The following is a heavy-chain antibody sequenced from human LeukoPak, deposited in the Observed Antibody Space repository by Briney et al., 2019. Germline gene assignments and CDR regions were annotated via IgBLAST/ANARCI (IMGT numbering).Heavy chain of an antibody. J-gene: IGHJ6*03. CDR3: ARGLGSGYYYMDV. Sequence: ASVKVSCKVSGYTLTELSMHWVRQAPGKGLEWMGGFDPEDGETIYAQRFQGRVTMTEDTSTDTAYMELSSLRSDDTAVYYCARGLGSGYYYMDVWGKGTTVTVSS. D-gene: IGHD3-10*01. CDR2: FDPEDGET. V-gene: IGHV1-24*01. CDR1: GYTLTELS.